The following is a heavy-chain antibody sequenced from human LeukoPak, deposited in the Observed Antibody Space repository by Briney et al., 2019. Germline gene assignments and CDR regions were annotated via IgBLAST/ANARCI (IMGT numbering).Heavy chain of an antibody. D-gene: IGHD2-8*01. J-gene: IGHJ4*02. CDR1: GGSFSGYY. CDR3: ARHPGTRGDY. Sequence: SETLSLTCAVYGGSFSGYYWSWIRQPPGKGLEWIGEINHSGSTNYNPSLKSRVTISVDTSKNQFSLKLSSVTAADTAVYYCARHPGTRGDYWGQGTLVTVSS. CDR2: INHSGST. V-gene: IGHV4-34*01.